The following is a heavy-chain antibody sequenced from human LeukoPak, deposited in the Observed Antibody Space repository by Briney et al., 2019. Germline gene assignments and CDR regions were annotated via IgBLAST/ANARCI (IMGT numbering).Heavy chain of an antibody. D-gene: IGHD6-13*01. CDR1: GGSFSGYY. J-gene: IGHJ4*02. V-gene: IGHV4-34*01. CDR3: ARGRVSAAGTAFPDY. CDR2: INHSGST. Sequence: SETLSLTCAVYGGSFSGYYWSWIRQPPGKGLEWIGEINHSGSTNYNPSLKSRVTISVDTSKNQFSLKLSSVTAADTAVYYCARGRVSAAGTAFPDYWGQGTLVTVSS.